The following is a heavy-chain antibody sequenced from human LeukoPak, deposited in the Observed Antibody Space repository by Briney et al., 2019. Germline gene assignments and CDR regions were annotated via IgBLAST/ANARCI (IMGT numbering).Heavy chain of an antibody. Sequence: PGGSLRLSCAVSGFTFSGFWMSWSRQAPGKGLEWVASINSDGSEGYYADVVKGRFIISRDNAKNSLYLQISSLRAEDTAVYYCARSSYSSSSSVWGQGTMVTVSS. V-gene: IGHV3-7*03. CDR3: ARSSYSSSSSV. D-gene: IGHD6-6*01. CDR1: GFTFSGFW. CDR2: INSDGSEG. J-gene: IGHJ3*01.